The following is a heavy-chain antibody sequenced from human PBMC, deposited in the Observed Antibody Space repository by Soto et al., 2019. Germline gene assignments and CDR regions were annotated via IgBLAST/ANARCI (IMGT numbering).Heavy chain of an antibody. CDR1: GDSVSSNSVT. V-gene: IGHV6-1*01. D-gene: IGHD6-13*01. J-gene: IGHJ4*02. CDR3: ARLIGNSWFPG. Sequence: QVQLQQSGPGLVKPSQTLSLTCAISGDSVSSNSVTWDWIRQSPSRGLEWLGRTYYRSKWYNDYAVSVRSRITINPDTSKNQFSLQLNSVTPDDTAVYYCARLIGNSWFPGWGQGTLVIVSS. CDR2: TYYRSKWYN.